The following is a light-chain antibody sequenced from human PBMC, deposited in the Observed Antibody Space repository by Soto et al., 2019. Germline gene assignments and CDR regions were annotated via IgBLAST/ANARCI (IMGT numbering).Light chain of an antibody. CDR1: QSVSSN. J-gene: IGKJ2*01. CDR3: QQYNNWPPYT. Sequence: EIVMTQSPATLSVSPGERATLSCRASQSVSSNLAWYQQKPGQAPRLLIYGASTRATGIPARFSGSGSGTEFTLTISSLQSDDVAVYYCQQYNNWPPYTCGQGTKLEIK. CDR2: GAS. V-gene: IGKV3-15*01.